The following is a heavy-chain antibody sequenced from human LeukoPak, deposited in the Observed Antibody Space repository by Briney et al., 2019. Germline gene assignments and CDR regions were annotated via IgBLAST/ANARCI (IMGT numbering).Heavy chain of an antibody. J-gene: IGHJ5*02. D-gene: IGHD2-2*01. V-gene: IGHV4-39*01. CDR1: GGSISGSSYY. CDR2: IYYSGST. Sequence: PSETLSLTCTVSGGSISGSSYYWGWIRQPPGKGLEWIGSIYYSGSTYYNPSLKSRVTISVDTSKNQFSLKLTSVTAADTAVYCCASRDCSSTSCHEGYNWFDPWGQGILVSVSS. CDR3: ASRDCSSTSCHEGYNWFDP.